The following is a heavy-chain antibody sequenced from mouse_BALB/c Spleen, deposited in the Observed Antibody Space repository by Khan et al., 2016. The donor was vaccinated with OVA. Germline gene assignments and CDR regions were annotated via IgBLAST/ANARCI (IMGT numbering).Heavy chain of an antibody. CDR3: ARSGIGSFAY. J-gene: IGHJ3*01. CDR2: IYPGSGNT. CDR1: GYTFTDYY. D-gene: IGHD2-2*01. V-gene: IGHV1-77*01. Sequence: QVQLQQSGAELARPGASVKLSCKASGYTFTDYYINWVKQRTGQGLEWIGEIYPGSGNTYYNEKFKDTATLTADKSSSTAFMPLNSLTSEDSSVYFCARSGIGSFAYWGQGTLVTVSA.